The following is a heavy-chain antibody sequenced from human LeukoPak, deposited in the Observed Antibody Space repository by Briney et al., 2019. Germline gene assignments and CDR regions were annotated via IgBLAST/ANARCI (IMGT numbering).Heavy chain of an antibody. Sequence: ASVKVSCKASGYTFTGYYMHWVRQATGQGLEWMGWMNPNSGNTGYAQKFQGRVTMTRNPSISTAYMELSSLRSEDTAVYYCARGFSIVVREEGTDYWGQGTLVTVSS. V-gene: IGHV1-8*02. CDR1: GYTFTGYY. D-gene: IGHD3-22*01. CDR3: ARGFSIVVREEGTDY. CDR2: MNPNSGNT. J-gene: IGHJ4*02.